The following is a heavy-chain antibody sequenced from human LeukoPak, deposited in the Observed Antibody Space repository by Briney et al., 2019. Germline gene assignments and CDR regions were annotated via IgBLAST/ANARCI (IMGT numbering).Heavy chain of an antibody. Sequence: ASVKVSCKASGYTFTGYSMHWVRQAPGQGLEWMGWINPNSGGTNYAQKFQGRVTMTRDTSISTAYMELSRLRSDDTAVYYCARDGYSGYDSIQLWFCLEYWGQGTLVTVSS. CDR3: ARDGYSGYDSIQLWFCLEY. CDR2: INPNSGGT. V-gene: IGHV1-2*02. CDR1: GYTFTGYS. D-gene: IGHD5-12*01. J-gene: IGHJ4*02.